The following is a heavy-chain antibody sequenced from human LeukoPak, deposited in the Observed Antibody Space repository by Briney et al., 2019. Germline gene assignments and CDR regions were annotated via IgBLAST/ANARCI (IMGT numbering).Heavy chain of an antibody. CDR1: EFTFSTYS. Sequence: GGSLRLSCAASEFTFSTYSMNWVRQAPGKGLEWVSTISSTSSYIYYADSVKGRFTISRDNAKNSLDLQMNSLRAEDTAVYYCARDPGDLLEQQLVPVGYYYGMDVWGQGTTVTVSS. J-gene: IGHJ6*02. V-gene: IGHV3-21*01. CDR2: ISSTSSYI. D-gene: IGHD6-13*01. CDR3: ARDPGDLLEQQLVPVGYYYGMDV.